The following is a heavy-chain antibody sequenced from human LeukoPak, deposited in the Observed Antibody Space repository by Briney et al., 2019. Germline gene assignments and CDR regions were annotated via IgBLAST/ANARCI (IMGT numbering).Heavy chain of an antibody. D-gene: IGHD3-10*01. Sequence: GGSLRLSCAASGFTFSSYAMSWVRQAPGKGLEWGSRISGSGGSTYYADSVKGRFTISRDSFKNTLYLQMNSLRAEDTAVYYCARMFGSGNYPGAFDIWGQGTMVTVSS. CDR3: ARMFGSGNYPGAFDI. CDR1: GFTFSSYA. CDR2: ISGSGGST. J-gene: IGHJ3*02. V-gene: IGHV3-23*01.